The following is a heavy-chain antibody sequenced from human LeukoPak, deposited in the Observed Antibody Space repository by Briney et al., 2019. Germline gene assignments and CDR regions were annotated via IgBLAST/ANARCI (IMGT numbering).Heavy chain of an antibody. V-gene: IGHV3-21*01. D-gene: IGHD3-22*01. Sequence: GESLRLSCAASGFTFSSYSMNWVRQAPGKGLELVSSISSSSSYIYYADSVKGRFTISRDNAKNSLYLQMNSLRAEDTAVYYCARDRSYYDSSGSLTGYWGQGTLDTVSS. CDR1: GFTFSSYS. CDR2: ISSSSSYI. J-gene: IGHJ4*02. CDR3: ARDRSYYDSSGSLTGY.